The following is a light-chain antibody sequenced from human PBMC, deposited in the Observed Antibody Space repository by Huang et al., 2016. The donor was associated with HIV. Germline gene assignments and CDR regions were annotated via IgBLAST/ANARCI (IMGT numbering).Light chain of an antibody. Sequence: DIQMTQSPSTLSASVGDRVTITCRASQTIGSWLAWYQQKPGKAPKLLIYKASTLENGVPSRFSGSGFGTDFTLTISSLQPGDVATYYCHQYNSYSPATFGQGTKLEIK. CDR1: QTIGSW. CDR3: HQYNSYSPAT. J-gene: IGKJ2*01. V-gene: IGKV1-5*03. CDR2: KAS.